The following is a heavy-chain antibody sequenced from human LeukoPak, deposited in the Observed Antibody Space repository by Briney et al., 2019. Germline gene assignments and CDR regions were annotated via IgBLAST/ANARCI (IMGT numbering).Heavy chain of an antibody. J-gene: IGHJ3*02. CDR1: GGSIRSYY. V-gene: IGHV4-59*08. CDR3: ASTYYGSGANAFDI. CDR2: IYYSGNT. Sequence: SETLSLTCIVSGGSIRSYYWSWIRQPPGKGLEWIGYIYYSGNTNYNPSLKSRVTMSADTSKNHFSLELSSVTAADTAVYYCASTYYGSGANAFDIWGQGTMVTVSS. D-gene: IGHD3-10*01.